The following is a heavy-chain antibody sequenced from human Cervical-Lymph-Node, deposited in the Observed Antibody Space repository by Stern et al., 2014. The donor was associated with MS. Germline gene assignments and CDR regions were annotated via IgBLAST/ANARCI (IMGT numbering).Heavy chain of an antibody. CDR1: GGSISSGGYS. Sequence: QLQLQESGSGLVKPSQTLSLTCAVSGGSISSGGYSWSWIRQPPGKGLVWIGYIYHSGSTYYNPVHQRLATISVDTSKNQFSLLMRSVTAADTAVYYCARSSTVTPNAFDIWGQGTMVTVSS. CDR3: ARSSTVTPNAFDI. J-gene: IGHJ3*02. V-gene: IGHV4-30-2*01. D-gene: IGHD4-17*01. CDR2: IYHSGST.